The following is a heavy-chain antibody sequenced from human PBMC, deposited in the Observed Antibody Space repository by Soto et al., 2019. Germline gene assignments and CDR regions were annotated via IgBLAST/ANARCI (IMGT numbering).Heavy chain of an antibody. J-gene: IGHJ4*02. CDR1: VGSISSGDYY. CDR3: AIYGGNSVYFDY. V-gene: IGHV4-30-4*01. D-gene: IGHD4-17*01. CDR2: IYYSGST. Sequence: QVQLQESGPGLVKPSQTLSITCTVSVGSISSGDYYWRWIRQPPGKGLEWIGYIYYSGSTYYNPSFKSRVTIAVDTSKNQFSLKRSSVTAADTAVYYCAIYGGNSVYFDYWGQGTMVTVSS.